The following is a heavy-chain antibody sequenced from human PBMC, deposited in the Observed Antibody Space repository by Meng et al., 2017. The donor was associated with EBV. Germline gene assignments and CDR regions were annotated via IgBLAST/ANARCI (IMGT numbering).Heavy chain of an antibody. CDR3: ARGVEENGSHYPFDS. V-gene: IGHV7-4-1*02. Sequence: QGEVVQSGSEGKRPGASVKVSCKASGYTFRNYAINWMRQVPGQGLEWMGWINTYSGKATFAQGFTGRFVFSLDTPVTTAHLQISGLKTEDSAVYYCARGVEENGSHYPFDSWGQGTLVTVSS. CDR1: GYTFRNYA. J-gene: IGHJ4*02. CDR2: INTYSGKA. D-gene: IGHD1-1*01.